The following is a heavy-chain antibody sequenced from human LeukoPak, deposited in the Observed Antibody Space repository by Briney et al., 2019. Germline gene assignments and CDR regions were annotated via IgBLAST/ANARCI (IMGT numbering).Heavy chain of an antibody. V-gene: IGHV4-30-4*01. J-gene: IGHJ4*02. CDR3: ARAENEGAAAGINY. CDR2: IYYSGST. Sequence: SETLSLTCTVSGGSISSGDYYWSWIRQPPGKGLEWIGYIYYSGSTYYNPSLKSRVTISVDTSKNQFSLKLSSVTAADTAVYYCARAENEGAAAGINYWGQGTLVTVSS. D-gene: IGHD6-13*01. CDR1: GGSISSGDYY.